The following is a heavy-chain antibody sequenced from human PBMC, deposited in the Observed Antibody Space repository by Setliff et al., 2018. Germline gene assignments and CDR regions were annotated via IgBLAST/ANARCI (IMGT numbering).Heavy chain of an antibody. D-gene: IGHD6-19*01. CDR3: AKHDRIADNSGWYPDC. V-gene: IGHV3-30*02. J-gene: IGHJ4*02. CDR1: GFTFSSLG. Sequence: QPGGSLRLSCAASGFTFSSLGMHWVRQAPGKGLEWVAYISNDGKNKNYVDSVKGRFTISRDNSLDTLYLYMNSLRVDDTAVYYCAKHDRIADNSGWYPDCWGRGTLVTVSS. CDR2: ISNDGKNK.